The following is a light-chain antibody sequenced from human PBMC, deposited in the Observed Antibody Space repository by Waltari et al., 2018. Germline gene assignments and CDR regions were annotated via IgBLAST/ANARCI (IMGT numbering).Light chain of an antibody. CDR1: QSVLYSSNNKNY. J-gene: IGKJ4*01. V-gene: IGKV4-1*01. CDR2: WAS. CDR3: QQYYSTPLT. Sequence: CKASQSVLYSSNNKNYLAWYQQKPGQPPKLLIYWASTRESGVPDRFSGSGSGTDFTLTISSLQAEDVAVYYCQQYYSTPLTFGGGTKVEIK.